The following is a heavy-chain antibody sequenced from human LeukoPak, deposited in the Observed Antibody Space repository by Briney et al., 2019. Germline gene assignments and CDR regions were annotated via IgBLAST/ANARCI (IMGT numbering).Heavy chain of an antibody. V-gene: IGHV4-31*03. CDR2: ISIYYSGST. CDR3: ARGAYCSGGSCFSAMWWFDP. J-gene: IGHJ5*02. D-gene: IGHD2-15*01. Sequence: SQTLSLTCTVSGGSISSGGHYWSWIRQHPGKGLEWIGYISIYYSGSTDYNPSLKSRVIISVDTSKNQFSLKLRSVTAADTAVYYCARGAYCSGGSCFSAMWWFDPWGQGTLVTVSS. CDR1: GGSISSGGHY.